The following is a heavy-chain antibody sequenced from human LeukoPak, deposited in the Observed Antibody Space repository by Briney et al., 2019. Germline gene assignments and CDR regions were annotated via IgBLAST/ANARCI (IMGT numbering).Heavy chain of an antibody. CDR3: ARKIASGSYVDAFDI. J-gene: IGHJ3*02. V-gene: IGHV3-48*02. D-gene: IGHD3-10*01. CDR1: GFTFSSYS. CDR2: VSGSSSTI. Sequence: GGSLRLSCAASGFTFSSYSMNWVRQAPGKGLECVSYVSGSSSTIYYADSVKGRFTISRDNAKNSLYLQMNSLRDEDTAVYYCARKIASGSYVDAFDIWGQGTMVTVSS.